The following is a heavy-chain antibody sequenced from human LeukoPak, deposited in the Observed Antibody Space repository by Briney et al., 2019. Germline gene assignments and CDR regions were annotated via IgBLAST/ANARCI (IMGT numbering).Heavy chain of an antibody. Sequence: GGSLRLSCAASGFTFSSYAMSWVRQAPGKGLECVSAISGSGGSTYYADSVKGRFTISRDNSKNTLYLQMNSLRAEDTAVYYCAKVHPHTYYYDSSGYYYFDYWGQGTLVTVSS. CDR3: AKVHPHTYYYDSSGYYYFDY. CDR2: ISGSGGST. D-gene: IGHD3-22*01. V-gene: IGHV3-23*01. CDR1: GFTFSSYA. J-gene: IGHJ4*02.